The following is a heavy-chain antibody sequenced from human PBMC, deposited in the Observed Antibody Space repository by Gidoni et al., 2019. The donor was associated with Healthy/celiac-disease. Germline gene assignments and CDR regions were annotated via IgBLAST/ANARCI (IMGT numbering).Heavy chain of an antibody. J-gene: IGHJ2*01. CDR2: ISSSSTNI. V-gene: IGHV3-48*02. CDR1: GSTSCSYS. Sequence: VQLVQSGGGFVQPGRSRRPACADVGSTSCSYSMNWLRQAAGKGVECVSYISSSSTNIYYADSVKGRFAISRDNAKNSLYLQLNSLRDEDTAVYYCVRDGGGHYGDYVYWYFDLWGRGTLVTVSS. D-gene: IGHD4-17*01. CDR3: VRDGGGHYGDYVYWYFDL.